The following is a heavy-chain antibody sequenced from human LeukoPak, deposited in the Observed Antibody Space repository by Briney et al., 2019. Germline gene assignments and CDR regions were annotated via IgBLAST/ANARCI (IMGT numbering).Heavy chain of an antibody. CDR2: IYSGGST. CDR1: GFTVSSNY. Sequence: PGGSLRLSCAASGFTVSSNYMSWVRQAPGKGLEWVSVIYSGGSTYYADSMKGRFTISRDNPKNTLYLQMNSLRVEDTAVYYCATHKYGLDYWGQGTLVTVSS. V-gene: IGHV3-53*01. D-gene: IGHD2/OR15-2a*01. CDR3: ATHKYGLDY. J-gene: IGHJ4*02.